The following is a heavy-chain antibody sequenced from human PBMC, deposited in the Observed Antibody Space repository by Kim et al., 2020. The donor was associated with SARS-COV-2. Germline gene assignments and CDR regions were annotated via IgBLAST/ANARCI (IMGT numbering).Heavy chain of an antibody. CDR3: ARDRGGSYRPYFDY. V-gene: IGHV1-2*04. Sequence: QKFKGWVTMTRDTSISTAYMELSRLRSDDTAVYYCARDRGGSYRPYFDYWGQGTLVTVSS. D-gene: IGHD1-26*01. J-gene: IGHJ4*02.